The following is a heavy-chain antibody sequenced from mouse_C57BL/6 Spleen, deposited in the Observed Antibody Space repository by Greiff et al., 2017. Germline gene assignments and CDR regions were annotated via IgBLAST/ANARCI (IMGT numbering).Heavy chain of an antibody. D-gene: IGHD2-4*01. Sequence: VKLMESGAELVRPGASVTLSCKASGYTFTDYEMHWVKQTPVHGLEWIGAIDPETGGTAYNQKFKGKAILTADKSSSTAYMELRSLTSEDSAVYYCTRGDYDYDGGYFDVWGTGTTVTVSS. V-gene: IGHV1-15*01. CDR3: TRGDYDYDGGYFDV. J-gene: IGHJ1*03. CDR2: IDPETGGT. CDR1: GYTFTDYE.